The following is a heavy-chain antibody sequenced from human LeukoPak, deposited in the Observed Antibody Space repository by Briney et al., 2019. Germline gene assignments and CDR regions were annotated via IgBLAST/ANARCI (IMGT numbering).Heavy chain of an antibody. Sequence: SETLSLTCTVSGGSVTTSSYYWGWIRQPPGKGLEWIGSMSHSGSAFYNPSLKSRVSISVDTSKSQFSLRVTSVTAADTALYYCARRPLREAYNRFDPWGQGTLVTVSS. CDR3: ARRPLREAYNRFDP. CDR1: GGSVTTSSYY. V-gene: IGHV4-39*01. J-gene: IGHJ5*02. D-gene: IGHD3-10*01. CDR2: MSHSGSA.